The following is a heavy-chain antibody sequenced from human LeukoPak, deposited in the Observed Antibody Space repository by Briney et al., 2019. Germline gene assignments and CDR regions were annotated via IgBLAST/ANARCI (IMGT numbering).Heavy chain of an antibody. Sequence: PSETLSLTCTVSGGSISSYYWSWIRQPPGKGLEWIGYIYYSGSTNYNPSLKSRVTISVDTSKNQFSLKLSFVTAADTAVYYCARTTSYYDSSGEDDAFDIWGQGTMVTVSS. V-gene: IGHV4-59*08. CDR1: GGSISSYY. J-gene: IGHJ3*02. CDR2: IYYSGST. CDR3: ARTTSYYDSSGEDDAFDI. D-gene: IGHD3-22*01.